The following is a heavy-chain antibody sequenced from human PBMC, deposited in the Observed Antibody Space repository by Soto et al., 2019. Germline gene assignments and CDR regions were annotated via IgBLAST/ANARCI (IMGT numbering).Heavy chain of an antibody. Sequence: GVLRLSCSASGFTFSSYAMHWVRQAPGKGLEYVSAISSNGGSTYYADSVKGRFTISRDNPKNTLYLQMSSLRAEDTAVYYCVKPVLRFLWTAWFDPWGQGTLVTVSS. CDR1: GFTFSSYA. D-gene: IGHD3-3*01. J-gene: IGHJ5*02. CDR3: VKPVLRFLWTAWFDP. V-gene: IGHV3-64D*06. CDR2: ISSNGGST.